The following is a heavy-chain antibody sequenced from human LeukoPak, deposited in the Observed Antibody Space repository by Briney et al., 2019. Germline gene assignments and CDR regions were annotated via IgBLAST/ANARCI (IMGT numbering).Heavy chain of an antibody. CDR3: ARDPYSGNYGAYYYYYMDV. D-gene: IGHD1-26*01. CDR2: MNPNSGNT. V-gene: IGHV1-8*03. J-gene: IGHJ6*03. Sequence: ASVKVSCKASGYTFTSYDINWVRQATGQGLEWMGWMNPNSGNTGYAQKFQGRVTITRNTSISTAYMELSSLRSEDTAVYFCARDPYSGNYGAYYYYYMDVWGKGTTVTFSS. CDR1: GYTFTSYD.